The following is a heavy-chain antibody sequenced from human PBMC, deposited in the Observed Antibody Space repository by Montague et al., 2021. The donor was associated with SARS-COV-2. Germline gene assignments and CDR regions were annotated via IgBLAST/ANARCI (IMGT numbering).Heavy chain of an antibody. V-gene: IGHV4-59*12. CDR2: TSYSGST. J-gene: IGHJ6*02. Sequence: SETLSLTYTVSGGSISPYYWSWIRQSPGKGLECIGYTSYSGSTDYNPSLKSRVTISIDTSKNQFSLKLSSVTAADTAVYYCARWGEYYDSPYYYYAMDVWGQGTTVTVSS. D-gene: IGHD3-3*01. CDR3: ARWGEYYDSPYYYYAMDV. CDR1: GGSISPYY.